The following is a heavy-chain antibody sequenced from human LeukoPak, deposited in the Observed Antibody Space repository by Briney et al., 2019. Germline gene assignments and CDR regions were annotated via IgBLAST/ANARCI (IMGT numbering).Heavy chain of an antibody. CDR2: IYSGGST. Sequence: GGSLRLSCAASGFTVSSSYMSWVRQAPGKGLEWVSVIYSGGSTYYADSVKGRFTISRDNSKNTLYLQMNSLRAEDTAVYYCASRESIAAAGLYGMDVWGQGTAVTVSS. J-gene: IGHJ6*02. CDR3: ASRESIAAAGLYGMDV. D-gene: IGHD6-13*01. CDR1: GFTVSSSY. V-gene: IGHV3-66*01.